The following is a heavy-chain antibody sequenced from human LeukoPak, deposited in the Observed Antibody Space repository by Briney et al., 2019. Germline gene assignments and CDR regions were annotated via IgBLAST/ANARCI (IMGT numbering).Heavy chain of an antibody. Sequence: GRSLRPSCAASGFTFSSYGMHWVRQAPGKGLEWVAVISYDGSNKYYADSVKGRFTISRDNSKNTLYLQMNSLRAEDTAVYYCAKQRPYYGSGSSLYFDYWGQGTLVTVSS. CDR2: ISYDGSNK. D-gene: IGHD3-10*01. J-gene: IGHJ4*02. V-gene: IGHV3-30*18. CDR3: AKQRPYYGSGSSLYFDY. CDR1: GFTFSSYG.